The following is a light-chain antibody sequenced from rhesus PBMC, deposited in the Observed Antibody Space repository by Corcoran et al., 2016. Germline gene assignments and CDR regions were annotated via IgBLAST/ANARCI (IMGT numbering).Light chain of an antibody. V-gene: IGKV1-32*01. J-gene: IGKJ1*01. CDR1: QGISSY. CDR3: QQYNRLPWT. Sequence: DIQMTQSPSSLSASVGDRVTITCRASQGISSYLNWYQPKPGKAPKLRIYYDNRLESGVPSRFSGSGSGIEFTLTISSLQPEDFATYYCQQYNRLPWTFGQGTKVEIK. CDR2: YDN.